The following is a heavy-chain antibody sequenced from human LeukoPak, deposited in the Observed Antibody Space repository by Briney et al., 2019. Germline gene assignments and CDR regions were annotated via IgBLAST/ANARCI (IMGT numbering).Heavy chain of an antibody. Sequence: SVKVSFKASGGTFSSYAISWVRQAPGQGLEWMGRIIPILGIANYAQKFQGRVTITADKSTSTAYMELSSLRSEDTAVYYCARGKQQLALLDYWGQGTLVTVSS. CDR3: ARGKQQLALLDY. D-gene: IGHD6-13*01. V-gene: IGHV1-69*04. CDR1: GGTFSSYA. J-gene: IGHJ4*02. CDR2: IIPILGIA.